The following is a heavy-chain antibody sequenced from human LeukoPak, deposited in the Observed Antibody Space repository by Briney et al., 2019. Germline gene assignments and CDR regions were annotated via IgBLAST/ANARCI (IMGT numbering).Heavy chain of an antibody. V-gene: IGHV3-30*02. Sequence: PGGSLRLSCAASGFTFSSYGMHWVRQAPGKGLEWVAFIRYDGSKYYADSVKGRFTISRDNSKNTLYLQMNSLRAEDTAVYYCATLDVGATVYWGQGTLVTVSS. D-gene: IGHD1-26*01. CDR1: GFTFSSYG. CDR3: ATLDVGATVY. CDR2: IRYDGSK. J-gene: IGHJ4*02.